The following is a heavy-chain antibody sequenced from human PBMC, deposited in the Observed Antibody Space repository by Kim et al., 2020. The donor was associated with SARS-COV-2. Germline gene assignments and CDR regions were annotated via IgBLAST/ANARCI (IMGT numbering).Heavy chain of an antibody. J-gene: IGHJ6*02. D-gene: IGHD3-10*01. V-gene: IGHV3-21*01. CDR3: ASSGSYYTDYYYYGMDV. CDR1: GFTFSSYS. Sequence: GGSLRLSCAASGFTFSSYSMNWVRQAPGKGLEWVSSISSSSSYIYYADSVKGRFTISRDNAKNSLYLQMNSLRAEDTAVYYCASSGSYYTDYYYYGMDVWGQGTTVTVSS. CDR2: ISSSSSYI.